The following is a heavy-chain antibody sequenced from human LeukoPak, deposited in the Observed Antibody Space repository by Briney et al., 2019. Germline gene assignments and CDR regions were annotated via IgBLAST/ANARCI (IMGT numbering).Heavy chain of an antibody. CDR1: GYTFTSYD. J-gene: IGHJ6*03. CDR2: MNPNSGNT. Sequence: ASVKVSCKTSGYTFTSYDINWVRQATGQGLEWMGRMNPNSGNTVYAQKFQGRVIVTRNTSKTTAYMEMSGLRSEDTAVYYCARGDMAAVPGYYYYYMDVWGKGTTVIVSS. V-gene: IGHV1-8*01. D-gene: IGHD6-13*01. CDR3: ARGDMAAVPGYYYYYMDV.